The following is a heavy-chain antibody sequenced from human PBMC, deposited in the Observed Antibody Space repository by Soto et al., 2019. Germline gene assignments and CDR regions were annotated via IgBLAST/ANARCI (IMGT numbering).Heavy chain of an antibody. D-gene: IGHD6-19*01. J-gene: IGHJ4*02. CDR3: ASGLYSSGWYYFDY. V-gene: IGHV1-18*01. Sequence: GASVKVSCKASGYTFINYGISWVRQAPGQGLEWMGWISAYNGNTNYAQKLQGRVTMTTDTSTSTAYMELGSLTSDDTAVYYCASGLYSSGWYYFDYWGQGTVVTVSS. CDR2: ISAYNGNT. CDR1: GYTFINYG.